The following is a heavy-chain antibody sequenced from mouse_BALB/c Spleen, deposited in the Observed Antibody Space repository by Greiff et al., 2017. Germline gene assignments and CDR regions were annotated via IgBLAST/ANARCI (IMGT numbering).Heavy chain of an antibody. J-gene: IGHJ3*01. CDR3: TRFGTTATAY. CDR1: GYTFTDYE. D-gene: IGHD1-2*01. Sequence: QVHVKQSGAELVRPGASVTLSCKASGYTFTDYEMHWVKQTPVHGLEWIGAIDPETGGTAYNQKFKGKATLTADKSSSTAYMELRSLTSEDSAVYYCTRFGTTATAYWGQGTLVTVSA. V-gene: IGHV1-15*01. CDR2: IDPETGGT.